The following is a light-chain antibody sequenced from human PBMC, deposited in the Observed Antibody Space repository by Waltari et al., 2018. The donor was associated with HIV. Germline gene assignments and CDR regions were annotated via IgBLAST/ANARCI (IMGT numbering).Light chain of an antibody. J-gene: IGLJ1*01. V-gene: IGLV2-11*01. CDR2: EVS. CDR1: SSDVGGSHS. CDR3: CSYGGTYNV. Sequence: QSALTQPRSVSGSPGQSVTISCTGPSSDVGGSHSVSWYQQHPGKAPKLLIYEVSTWPSGVPDRFSGSKSGNTASLTISGLRADDEADYYCCSYGGTYNVFGTGTKVTIL.